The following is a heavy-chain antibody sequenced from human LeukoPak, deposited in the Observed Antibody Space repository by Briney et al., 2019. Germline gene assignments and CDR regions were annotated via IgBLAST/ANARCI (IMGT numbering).Heavy chain of an antibody. Sequence: GGSLRLSCAASGFTFSSYGMHWVRQAPGKGLEWVAFIRYDGSNKYYADSVKCRFTISRDNSKNTLYLQMNSLRAEDTAVYYCAKEAAMAHHRYFDLSGRGTLVTVSS. V-gene: IGHV3-30*02. CDR3: AKEAAMAHHRYFDL. J-gene: IGHJ2*01. CDR2: IRYDGSNK. D-gene: IGHD5-18*01. CDR1: GFTFSSYG.